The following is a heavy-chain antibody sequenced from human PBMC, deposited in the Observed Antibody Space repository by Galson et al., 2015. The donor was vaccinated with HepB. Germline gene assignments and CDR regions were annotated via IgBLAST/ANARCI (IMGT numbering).Heavy chain of an antibody. D-gene: IGHD3-10*01. Sequence: TLSLTCTVSGYSISSGGFYWSWIRQRPGKGLEWLGYISHTGGTYYNPSLGGRLTLTVDRWNNQFSLKLKSVTAADTDVYYCARTVEPTTMGDGCLRFDPWGQGTLVIVSS. J-gene: IGHJ5*02. CDR1: GYSISSGGFY. CDR3: ARTVEPTTMGDGCLRFDP. V-gene: IGHV4-31*03. CDR2: ISHTGGT.